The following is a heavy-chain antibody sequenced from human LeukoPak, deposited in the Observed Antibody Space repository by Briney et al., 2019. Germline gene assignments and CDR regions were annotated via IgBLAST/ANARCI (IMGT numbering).Heavy chain of an antibody. J-gene: IGHJ4*02. CDR1: GFTFGDYA. CDR3: TRLEGYFDY. V-gene: IGHV3-49*04. CDR2: IRGKAYGGTT. Sequence: GRSLRLSCTASGFTFGDYAMSWVRQAPGKGLEWVGFIRGKAYGGTTEYAASVKGRFTISRDDSKSIAYLQMNSLKTEDTAVYYCTRLEGYFDYWGQGTLVTVSS.